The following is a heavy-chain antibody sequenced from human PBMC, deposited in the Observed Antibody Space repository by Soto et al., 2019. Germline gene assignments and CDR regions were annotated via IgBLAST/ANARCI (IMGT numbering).Heavy chain of an antibody. V-gene: IGHV3-48*02. CDR3: ARDLDWAFDF. CDR1: GFTFSTYS. J-gene: IGHJ4*02. CDR2: IAPGTTII. D-gene: IGHD3-9*01. Sequence: EVQLLESGGGLVQPGGSLRLSCATSGFTFSTYSINWVRQAPGKGLEWVAYIAPGTTIISYADSVKGRFTISRDNAKNSLYLQMNSLRDDDTAVYYCARDLDWAFDFWGQGTLVTVSS.